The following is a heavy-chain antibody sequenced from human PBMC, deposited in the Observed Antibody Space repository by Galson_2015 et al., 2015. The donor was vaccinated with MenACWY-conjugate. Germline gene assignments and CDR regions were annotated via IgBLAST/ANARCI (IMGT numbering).Heavy chain of an antibody. D-gene: IGHD6-13*01. CDR1: ELSFSGSW. Sequence: SLRLFCADSELSFSGSWMFWVRQAPGKGLVWVSRINSDGRTTTYADSVKGRFTISRDNAKNTLYLQMNSLTGEDTGVYYCARAYRATGGTHFGYWGQGTLVTVSS. J-gene: IGHJ4*02. CDR2: INSDGRTT. V-gene: IGHV3-74*01. CDR3: ARAYRATGGTHFGY.